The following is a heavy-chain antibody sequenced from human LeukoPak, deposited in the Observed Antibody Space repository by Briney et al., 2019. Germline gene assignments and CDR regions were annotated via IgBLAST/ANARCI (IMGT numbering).Heavy chain of an antibody. CDR2: IYYSGST. J-gene: IGHJ5*02. V-gene: IGHV4-59*08. CDR1: GGSISSYY. D-gene: IGHD2-2*01. Sequence: SETLSLTCTVSGGSISSYYWSWIRQPPGKGLEWIGNIYYSGSTNYNPSLKSRVTISVDMSKNQFSLKLSSVTAADTAVYYCVRPRACTSTSCYAFDTWGQGTLVTVSS. CDR3: VRPRACTSTSCYAFDT.